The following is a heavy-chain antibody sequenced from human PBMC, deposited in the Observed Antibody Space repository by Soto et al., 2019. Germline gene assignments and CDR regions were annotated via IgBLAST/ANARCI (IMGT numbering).Heavy chain of an antibody. CDR3: ARDSPYHDY. D-gene: IGHD2-2*01. CDR2: ISDDGSNK. Sequence: QVQLVESGGGVVQPGRSLRLSCAASGFTFSSYPMHWVRQAPGKGLEWVAVISDDGSNKYYADSVKGRFTISRDNSKNTLYLQMNSLRAEDTAVYYCARDSPYHDYWGRGSLVTVSS. CDR1: GFTFSSYP. J-gene: IGHJ4*02. V-gene: IGHV3-30-3*01.